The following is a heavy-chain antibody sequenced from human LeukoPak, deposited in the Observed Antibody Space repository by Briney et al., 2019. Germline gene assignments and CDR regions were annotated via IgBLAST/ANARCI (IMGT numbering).Heavy chain of an antibody. CDR2: INHSGST. D-gene: IGHD3-22*01. J-gene: IGHJ4*02. V-gene: IGHV4-34*01. Sequence: SETLSLTCAVYGGSFSGYYWSWLRQPPGKGLEWIGEINHSGSTNYNPSLKSRVTISVDTSKNQFSLKLSSVTAADTAVYYCARATGITMIVVVTYFDYWGQGTLVTVSS. CDR3: ARATGITMIVVVTYFDY. CDR1: GGSFSGYY.